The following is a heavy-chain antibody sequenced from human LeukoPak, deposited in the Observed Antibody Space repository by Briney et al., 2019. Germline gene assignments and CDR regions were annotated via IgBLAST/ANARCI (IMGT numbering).Heavy chain of an antibody. D-gene: IGHD3-3*01. V-gene: IGHV3-48*01. CDR2: ISGSSGII. Sequence: PGGSLRLSCAASGFTFNTYTMNWVRQAPGKGLEWVSYISGSSGIIDYADSVRGRFTISRDNAKNSLYLQMNSLRAEDTAVYYCARDSGFLEWFFDYWGQGTLVTVSS. CDR1: GFTFNTYT. CDR3: ARDSGFLEWFFDY. J-gene: IGHJ4*02.